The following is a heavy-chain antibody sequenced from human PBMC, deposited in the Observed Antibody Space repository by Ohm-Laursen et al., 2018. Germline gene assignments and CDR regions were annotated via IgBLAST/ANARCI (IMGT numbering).Heavy chain of an antibody. Sequence: TQTLTLTCTFSGFSLSTSGMRVSWIRQPPGKALEWLARIDWDDDKYYRTSLKTRLTISKDTSKNQVVLIMTNMDPVDTATYYCARVDILTGYYYYWGQGTLVTVSS. V-gene: IGHV2-70*04. D-gene: IGHD3-9*01. J-gene: IGHJ4*02. CDR1: GFSLSTSGMR. CDR2: IDWDDDK. CDR3: ARVDILTGYYYY.